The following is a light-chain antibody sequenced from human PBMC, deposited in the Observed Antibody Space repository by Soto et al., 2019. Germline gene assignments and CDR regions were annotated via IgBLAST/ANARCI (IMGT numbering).Light chain of an antibody. CDR1: QGISSY. J-gene: IGKJ1*01. Sequence: AIRMTQSPSSFSASTGDRVTITCRASQGISSYLAWYQQKPGKAPKLLIYAASTLQSGVPSRFSGSGSGTDFTLTISCLQPDDFATYYCQQYNSYLWTFGQGTKVDIK. V-gene: IGKV1-8*01. CDR2: AAS. CDR3: QQYNSYLWT.